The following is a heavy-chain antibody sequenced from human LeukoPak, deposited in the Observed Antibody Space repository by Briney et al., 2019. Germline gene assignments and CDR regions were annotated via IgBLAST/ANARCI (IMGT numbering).Heavy chain of an antibody. D-gene: IGHD1-26*01. V-gene: IGHV4-34*01. CDR1: GGSFSGYY. J-gene: IGHJ4*02. CDR2: INHSGST. CDR3: ARRSIVGATQFDF. Sequence: PSETLSLTCAVYGGSFSGYYWSWIRQPPGKGLEWIGEINHSGSTNYDPSLKSRVTISVDTSKNQFSLKLSSVTAADTAVYYCARRSIVGATQFDFWGQGTLVTVSS.